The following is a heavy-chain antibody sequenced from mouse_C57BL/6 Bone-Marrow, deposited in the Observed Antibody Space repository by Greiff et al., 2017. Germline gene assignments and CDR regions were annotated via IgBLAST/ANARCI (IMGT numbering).Heavy chain of an antibody. V-gene: IGHV1-80*01. Sequence: QVQLQQSGAELVKPGASVKISCKASGYAFSSYWMNWVKQRPGKGLEWIGQIYPGDGDTNYNGKFKGKATLTADKSSSTAYMQLSSLTSEDSAVYFCARWEGHYGSSSLHWYFDVWGTGTTVTVSS. CDR2: IYPGDGDT. J-gene: IGHJ1*03. CDR3: ARWEGHYGSSSLHWYFDV. D-gene: IGHD1-1*01. CDR1: GYAFSSYW.